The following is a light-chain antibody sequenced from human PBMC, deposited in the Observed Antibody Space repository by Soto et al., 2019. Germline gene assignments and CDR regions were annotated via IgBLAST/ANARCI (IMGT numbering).Light chain of an antibody. J-gene: IGKJ1*01. CDR1: QSVSNNY. CDR3: HQYDSWT. CDR2: GAS. V-gene: IGKV3-20*01. Sequence: EIGLSQSPGTLSLSTGERATLSCRASQSVSNNYLAWYQQKPGQAPRLLIYGASNRATGIPDRFSGSGSGTDFTLTISRLEPEDFAVYYCHQYDSWTFGQGTKVDIK.